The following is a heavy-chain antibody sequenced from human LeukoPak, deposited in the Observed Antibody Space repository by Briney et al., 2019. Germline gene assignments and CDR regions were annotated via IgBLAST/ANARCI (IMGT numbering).Heavy chain of an antibody. CDR1: GFTFSSYS. J-gene: IGHJ6*03. D-gene: IGHD6-13*01. CDR3: ARVRRGIAAAGTSYYYYYYMDV. Sequence: GGSLRLSCAASGFTFSSYSMNWVRQAPGKGLEWVAFIRYDGSNKYYADSVKGRFTISRDNSKNTLYLQMNSLRAEDTAVYYCARVRRGIAAAGTSYYYYYYMDVWGKGTTVTVSS. CDR2: IRYDGSNK. V-gene: IGHV3-30*02.